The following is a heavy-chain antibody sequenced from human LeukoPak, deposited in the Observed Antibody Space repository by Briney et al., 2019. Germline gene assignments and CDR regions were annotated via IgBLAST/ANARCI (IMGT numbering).Heavy chain of an antibody. V-gene: IGHV3-23*01. J-gene: IGHJ4*02. CDR1: GFTFSSYA. D-gene: IGHD3-22*01. Sequence: GGSLRLSCAASGFTFSSYAMSWVRQAPGKGLEWVSAISGSGGSTYYADSVKGRFTISRDNSKNTLYLQMNSLRAEDTAVYYCAKAARGYYDSSGPSYYFDYWGQGTLVTVSS. CDR2: ISGSGGST. CDR3: AKAARGYYDSSGPSYYFDY.